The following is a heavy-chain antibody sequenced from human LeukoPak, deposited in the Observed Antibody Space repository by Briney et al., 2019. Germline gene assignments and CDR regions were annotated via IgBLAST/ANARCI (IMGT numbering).Heavy chain of an antibody. D-gene: IGHD3-22*01. CDR2: INQDGSEK. J-gene: IGHJ4*02. CDR3: ARDSRGYPY. CDR1: GLTLSNYW. Sequence: GGSLRLSCAASGLTLSNYWMTWVRQAPGKGLEWVANINQDGSEKNYVDSVKGRFTISRDNAKNSLYLEMNSLRAEDMGVYYCARDSRGYPYWGQGTLVTVAS. V-gene: IGHV3-7*05.